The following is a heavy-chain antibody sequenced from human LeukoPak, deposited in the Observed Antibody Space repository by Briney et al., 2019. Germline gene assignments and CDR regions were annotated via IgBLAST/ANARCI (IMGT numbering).Heavy chain of an antibody. J-gene: IGHJ4*02. V-gene: IGHV3-53*01. CDR1: GFTVSSNY. Sequence: GGSLRLSCAASGFTVSSNYMSWVRQAPGKGLEWVSVIYSGGSTYYADSVKGRFTISRDNSKNTLYLQMNSLRAEDTAVYYCAREAYGSGSYYFDYWGQGTPVTVSS. D-gene: IGHD3-10*01. CDR3: AREAYGSGSYYFDY. CDR2: IYSGGST.